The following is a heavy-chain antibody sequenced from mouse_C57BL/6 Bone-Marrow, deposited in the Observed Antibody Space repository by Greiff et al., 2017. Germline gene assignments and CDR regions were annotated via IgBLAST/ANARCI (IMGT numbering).Heavy chain of an antibody. CDR3: TRWRDYYGSSLYAMDY. Sequence: VQLQQSGAELVRPGASVKLSCKASGYTFTDYYINWVKQRPGQGLEWIARIYPGSGNTYYNEKFKGQATLTADKSSSTAYLQLSSLTSEDSSVDFCTRWRDYYGSSLYAMDYWGQGTSVTVSS. J-gene: IGHJ4*01. V-gene: IGHV1-76*01. CDR2: IYPGSGNT. D-gene: IGHD1-1*01. CDR1: GYTFTDYY.